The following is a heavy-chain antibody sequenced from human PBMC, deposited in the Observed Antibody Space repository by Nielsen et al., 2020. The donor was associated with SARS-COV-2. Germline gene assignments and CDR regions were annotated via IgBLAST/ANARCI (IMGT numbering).Heavy chain of an antibody. Sequence: SVKGRFTISRDNSKNTLYLQMNSLRAEDTAVYYCARVEGSITIFGVVRSDAVDIWGQGTMVTVSS. CDR3: ARVEGSITIFGVVRSDAVDI. J-gene: IGHJ3*02. D-gene: IGHD3-3*01. V-gene: IGHV3-30*07.